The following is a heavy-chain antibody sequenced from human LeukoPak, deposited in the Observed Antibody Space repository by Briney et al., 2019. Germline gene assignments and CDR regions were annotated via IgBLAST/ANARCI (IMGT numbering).Heavy chain of an antibody. D-gene: IGHD3-22*01. CDR3: ARDGHSSGHCGTFDI. Sequence: GGSLRLSCAASGFTFSSSVMHWVRQGPGKGLEYVSGIDSSGGSTHYANSLKDRFTISRDNSKNTLYLQMGSLRAEDMAVYYCARDGHSSGHCGTFDIWGQGTMVTVSS. CDR1: GFTFSSSV. V-gene: IGHV3-64*01. CDR2: IDSSGGST. J-gene: IGHJ3*02.